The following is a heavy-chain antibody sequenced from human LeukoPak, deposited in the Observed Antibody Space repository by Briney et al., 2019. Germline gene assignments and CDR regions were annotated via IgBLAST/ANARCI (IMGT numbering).Heavy chain of an antibody. CDR3: ARQSVSSIYLEY. J-gene: IGHJ4*02. Sequence: PSETLSLTCTVSGGSICRYYGNWIRQPAGKGLEWIGRIYSSGITNYNPSLQSRVTMSIDTSKNQFSLKLSSVTAADTAVYYCARQSVSSIYLEYWGQGTLVTVSS. CDR2: IYSSGIT. CDR1: GGSICRYY. D-gene: IGHD1-26*01. V-gene: IGHV4-4*07.